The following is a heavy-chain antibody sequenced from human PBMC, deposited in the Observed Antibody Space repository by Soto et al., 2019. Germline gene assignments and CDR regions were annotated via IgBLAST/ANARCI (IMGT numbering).Heavy chain of an antibody. D-gene: IGHD3-16*01. CDR2: ISPYNGKT. Sequence: WVRHEHTPRLEWLGWISPYNGKTNYAQKLQGRVTMTTDTSTNTAYMDLRSLRSDDTAVYYCARDWESLWHTYPPSAFDYWGQATLV. CDR3: ARDWESLWHTYPPSAFDY. J-gene: IGHJ4*02. V-gene: IGHV1-18*01.